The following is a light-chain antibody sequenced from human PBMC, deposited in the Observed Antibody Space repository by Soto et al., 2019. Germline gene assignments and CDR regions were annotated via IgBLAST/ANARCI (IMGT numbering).Light chain of an antibody. V-gene: IGKV3-20*01. CDR3: QQYGSGFT. CDR2: GTS. Sequence: EIVLTQSPGTLSLSPGERATLSCRASQSVSNSYLAWYQQKPGQAPRPLIYGTSRRATGIPDRFSGSGSGTDFTLSISRLEPEDFAVYYCQQYGSGFTFGPGTKVDIK. CDR1: QSVSNSY. J-gene: IGKJ3*01.